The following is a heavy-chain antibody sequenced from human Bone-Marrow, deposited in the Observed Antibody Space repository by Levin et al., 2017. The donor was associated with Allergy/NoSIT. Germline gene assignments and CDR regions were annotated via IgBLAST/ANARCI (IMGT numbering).Heavy chain of an antibody. CDR2: INPNSGGT. CDR3: RTHTYSRGDFDY. V-gene: IGHV1-2*02. J-gene: IGHJ4*02. CDR1: GYSFTDYY. Sequence: GESLKISCKASGYSFTDYYIHWVRQAPGQGLEWLGWINPNSGGTNYAQKFQGRVTMTRDMSISTAYMDLSSLSSDDTAVYYCRTHTYSRGDFDYWGQGTLVTVSS. D-gene: IGHD3-22*01.